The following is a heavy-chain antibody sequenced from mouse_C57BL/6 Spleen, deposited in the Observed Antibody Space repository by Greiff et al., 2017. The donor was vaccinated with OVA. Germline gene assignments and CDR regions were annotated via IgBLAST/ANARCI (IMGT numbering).Heavy chain of an antibody. CDR2: ILPGSGST. J-gene: IGHJ3*01. CDR3: ASQRGGYYWFAY. D-gene: IGHD2-3*01. CDR1: GYTFTGYW. Sequence: QVQLQQSGAELMKPGASVKLSCKATGYTFTGYWIEWVKQRPGHGLEWIGEILPGSGSTNYNEQFKGKSTFTADTSSNTAYMQLSSLTTEDSAIYYCASQRGGYYWFAYWGQGTLVTVSA. V-gene: IGHV1-9*01.